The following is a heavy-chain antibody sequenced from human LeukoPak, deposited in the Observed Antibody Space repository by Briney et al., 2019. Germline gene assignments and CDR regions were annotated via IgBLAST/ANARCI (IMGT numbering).Heavy chain of an antibody. V-gene: IGHV1-24*01. CDR1: GYTLTELP. CDR3: ATGDPFCSGDCYSPFDY. CDR2: FDPEDGET. Sequence: ASVKVSCKVSGYTLTELPMHWVRQAPGKGLEWMGGFDPEDGETFFAQKFQGRVTLTNDTSTDTAYMELTSPGSDDTAVYYCATGDPFCSGDCYSPFDYWGQGVLVTVSS. J-gene: IGHJ4*02. D-gene: IGHD2-21*02.